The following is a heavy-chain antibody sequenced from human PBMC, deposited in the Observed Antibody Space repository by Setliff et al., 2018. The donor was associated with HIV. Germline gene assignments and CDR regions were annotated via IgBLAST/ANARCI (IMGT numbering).Heavy chain of an antibody. Sequence: KTSETLSLTCAVSGDSMSGYYWSWIRQPPGKGLEWIGCIYYSGSTNYNPSLKSRVTISVDTSKNQFSLKLSSVTAADTAVYYCARVRYYYDSDMEYYFDYWGQGTLVTVSS. CDR3: ARVRYYYDSDMEYYFDY. V-gene: IGHV4-59*01. J-gene: IGHJ4*02. CDR2: IYYSGST. D-gene: IGHD3-22*01. CDR1: GDSMSGYY.